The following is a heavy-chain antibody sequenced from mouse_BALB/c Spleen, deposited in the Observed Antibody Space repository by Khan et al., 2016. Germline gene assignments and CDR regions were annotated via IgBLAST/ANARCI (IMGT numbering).Heavy chain of an antibody. Sequence: LVKTGASVKISCKASGYSFTGYYMHWVKQSHGKSLEWIGYITCYNGATSYNQKFKGKATFTVDTSSSTAYMQFTSLTSEDSAVDYCAREGDYYRYTFYAMDYWGQGTSVTVSS. V-gene: IGHV1S34*01. CDR1: GYSFTGYY. CDR2: ITCYNGAT. J-gene: IGHJ4*01. CDR3: AREGDYYRYTFYAMDY. D-gene: IGHD2-14*01.